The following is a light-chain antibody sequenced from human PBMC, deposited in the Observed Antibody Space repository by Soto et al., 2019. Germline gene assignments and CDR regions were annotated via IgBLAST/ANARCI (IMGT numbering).Light chain of an antibody. CDR2: DAS. CDR3: QQRTGWPPA. V-gene: IGKV3-11*01. CDR1: QSVSNY. J-gene: IGKJ5*01. Sequence: DILFTQSPATLSLSPGERATLAWRASQSVSNYLAWFQQTTGQAPRLLIYDASNRDTGIPARFSGSGSGTDCTLTISRLEPEDVEIDYCQQRTGWPPAFGQGTRLEI.